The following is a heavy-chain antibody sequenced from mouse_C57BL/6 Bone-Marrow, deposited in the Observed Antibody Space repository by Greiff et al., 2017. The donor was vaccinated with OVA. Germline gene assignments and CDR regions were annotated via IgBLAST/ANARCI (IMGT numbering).Heavy chain of an antibody. CDR3: TLITTVVAPYYFDY. D-gene: IGHD1-1*01. J-gene: IGHJ2*01. Sequence: EVKLMESGAELVRPGASVKLSCTASGFNIKDDYMHWVKQRPEQGLEWIGWIDPENGDTEYASKFQGKATITADTSSNTAYLQLSSLTSEDTAVYYCTLITTVVAPYYFDYWGQGTTLTVSS. V-gene: IGHV14-4*01. CDR1: GFNIKDDY. CDR2: IDPENGDT.